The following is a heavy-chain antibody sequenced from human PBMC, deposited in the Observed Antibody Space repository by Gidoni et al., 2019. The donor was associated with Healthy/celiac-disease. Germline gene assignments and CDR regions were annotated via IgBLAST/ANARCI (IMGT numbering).Heavy chain of an antibody. CDR3: ARANPSELWFGECVDY. CDR1: GFTFSRYA. J-gene: IGHJ4*02. Sequence: QVQLVGSGGGVVQPGRSLRLSCAAAGFTFSRYAMHWVRQAPGKGLGWVAVISYDGSNKYYADSVKGRFTISRGNSKNTLYLQMNSLRAEDTAVYYCARANPSELWFGECVDYWGQGTLVTVSS. CDR2: ISYDGSNK. D-gene: IGHD3-10*01. V-gene: IGHV3-30-3*01.